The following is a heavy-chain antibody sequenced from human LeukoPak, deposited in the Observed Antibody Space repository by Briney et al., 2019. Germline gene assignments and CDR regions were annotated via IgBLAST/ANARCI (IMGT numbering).Heavy chain of an antibody. CDR2: IYSGGST. CDR1: GVTLSSFA. CDR3: ASTNYYYDILTGYVGYYFDY. Sequence: GGSLRLSCAASGVTLSSFAMSWVRQAPGKGLEWVSVIYSGGSTYYADSVKGRFTISRDNSKNTLYLQMNSLRAEDTAVYYCASTNYYYDILTGYVGYYFDYWGQGTLVTVSS. J-gene: IGHJ4*02. D-gene: IGHD3-9*01. V-gene: IGHV3-53*01.